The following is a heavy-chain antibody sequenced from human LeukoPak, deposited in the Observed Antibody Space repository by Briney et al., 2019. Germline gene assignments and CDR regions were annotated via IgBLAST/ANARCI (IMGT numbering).Heavy chain of an antibody. CDR1: GGSISSSYY. J-gene: IGHJ4*02. CDR3: ANHRTSGSHHS. Sequence: PSETLSLTCTVSGGSISSSYYWGWIRPPPGKGLEWIGSIYYDGSTYYNPSLKRGVTISLDTSKNQFSLEVSSVTAADTAVYYCANHRTSGSHHSCGQGTLFIVSS. CDR2: IYYDGST. D-gene: IGHD1-26*01. V-gene: IGHV4-39*01.